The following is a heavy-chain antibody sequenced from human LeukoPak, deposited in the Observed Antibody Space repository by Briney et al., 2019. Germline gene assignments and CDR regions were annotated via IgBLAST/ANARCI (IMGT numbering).Heavy chain of an antibody. CDR1: GYSISSGYY. CDR3: ARAPIPNHSNGWYRFDY. CDR2: IYHSGST. V-gene: IGHV4-38-2*02. J-gene: IGHJ4*02. Sequence: SETLSLTCTVSGYSISSGYYWGWIRQPPGQGLEWIGSIYHSGSTYYNPSLKSRVTISVDTSKNQFSLKLSSVTAADTAVYYCARAPIPNHSNGWYRFDYWGQGTLVTVSS. D-gene: IGHD6-19*01.